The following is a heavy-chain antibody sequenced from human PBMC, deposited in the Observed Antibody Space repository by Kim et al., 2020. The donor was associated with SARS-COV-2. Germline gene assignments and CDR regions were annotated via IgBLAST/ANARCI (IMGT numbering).Heavy chain of an antibody. Sequence: SETLSLTCTVSGGSISSGSYYWSWIRQPAGKGLEWIGRIYTSGSTNYNPSLKSRVTISVDTSKNQFSLKLSSVTAADTAVYYCARGYLGQWLAADYYYYGMDVWGQGTTVTVSS. CDR1: GGSISSGSYY. CDR2: IYTSGST. CDR3: ARGYLGQWLAADYYYYGMDV. V-gene: IGHV4-61*02. J-gene: IGHJ6*02. D-gene: IGHD6-19*01.